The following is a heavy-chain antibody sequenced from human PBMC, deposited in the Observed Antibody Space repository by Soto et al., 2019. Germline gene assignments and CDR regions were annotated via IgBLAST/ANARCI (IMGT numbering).Heavy chain of an antibody. D-gene: IGHD3-3*01. CDR2: IYYSGST. CDR1: GGSVSSGSYY. CDR3: ARDNYDFWSGYYGHGYYGMDV. J-gene: IGHJ6*02. Sequence: SETLSLTCTVSGGSVSSGSYYWSWIRQPPGKGLEWIGYIYYSGSTNYNPSLKSRVPISVDTSKKQFSLKLSSVTAADTAVYYCARDNYDFWSGYYGHGYYGMDVWGQGTTVTVS. V-gene: IGHV4-61*01.